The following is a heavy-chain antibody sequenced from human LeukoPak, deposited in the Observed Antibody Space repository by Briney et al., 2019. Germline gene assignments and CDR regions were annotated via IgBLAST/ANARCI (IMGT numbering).Heavy chain of an antibody. CDR1: GYRLTNYF. J-gene: IGHJ5*02. D-gene: IGHD2-2*02. CDR3: ARVTGGRYCSTTSCYMRGWFDP. V-gene: IGHV1-46*01. Sequence: ASAKVSCKASGYRLTNYFMHWVRQAPGQGLERMGVLNLSGDGASYTQKFQGRVTMTRDMSTSTVFMELSSLRSEDTAVYYCARVTGGRYCSTTSCYMRGWFDPWGQGTLVTVSS. CDR2: LNLSGDGA.